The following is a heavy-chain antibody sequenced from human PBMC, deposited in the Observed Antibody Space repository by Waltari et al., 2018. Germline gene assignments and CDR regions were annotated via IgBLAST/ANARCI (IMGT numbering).Heavy chain of an antibody. CDR3: ARGYSYENWYDP. CDR2: MSGSGAST. J-gene: IGHJ5*02. V-gene: IGHV3-23*04. Sequence: EVQLVESGGGLVQPGGSLRLSCAASGFTFSSYAMSWVRQAPGKWLEWVSPMSGSGASTCHAVSAKGRFTISRDDCKNTRKRQMNSLRAEDTAVYYCARGYSYENWYDPWGQRALVTVSS. D-gene: IGHD3-22*01. CDR1: GFTFSSYA.